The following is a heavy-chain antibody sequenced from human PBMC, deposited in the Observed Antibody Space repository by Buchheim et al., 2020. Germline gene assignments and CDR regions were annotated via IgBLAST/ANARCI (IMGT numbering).Heavy chain of an antibody. J-gene: IGHJ4*02. CDR1: GFTVSSNY. CDR3: ARVMYYYDSSGYYYRSYYFDY. Sequence: EVQLVESGGGLVQPGGSLRLSCAASGFTVSSNYMSWVRQAPGKGLEWVSVIYSGGSTYYADSVKGRFTISRDNSKNTLYLQMNSLRAEDTAVYYCARVMYYYDSSGYYYRSYYFDYWGQGTL. CDR2: IYSGGST. D-gene: IGHD3-22*01. V-gene: IGHV3-66*01.